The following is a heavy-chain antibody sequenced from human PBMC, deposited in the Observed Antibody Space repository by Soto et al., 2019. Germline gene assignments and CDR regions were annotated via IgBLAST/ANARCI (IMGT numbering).Heavy chain of an antibody. CDR3: ARSYVTSRPIDF. CDR2: TNPSDGST. Sequence: ASVKVSCKASGYSLTSYYMHGVRQAPGQGLEWMGITNPSDGSTNYAQKFQGRVTMSSDTSTSTVYMEMSSLRSGDTAMYYCARSYVTSRPIDFWGQGTLVTVSS. J-gene: IGHJ4*02. D-gene: IGHD3-10*02. CDR1: GYSLTSYY. V-gene: IGHV1-46*01.